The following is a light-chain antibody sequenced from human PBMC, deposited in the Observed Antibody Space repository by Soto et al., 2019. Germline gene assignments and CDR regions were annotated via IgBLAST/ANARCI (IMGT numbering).Light chain of an antibody. CDR2: DAS. V-gene: IGKV3-11*01. Sequence: EIVLTQSPATLSLSPGERATLSCRASQSVSSYLAWYQQKPGQAPRLLIYDASNRATGIPARFSGSGSGTDFPLTISILEPEDFAVYYCQQRSNWPPSTFGQGTKMEIK. CDR3: QQRSNWPPST. CDR1: QSVSSY. J-gene: IGKJ2*01.